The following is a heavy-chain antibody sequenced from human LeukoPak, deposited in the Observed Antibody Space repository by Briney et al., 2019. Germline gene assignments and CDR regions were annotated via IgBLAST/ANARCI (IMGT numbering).Heavy chain of an antibody. CDR2: LSSSGNT. CDR3: ARGDDSGYDEGGFDY. J-gene: IGHJ4*02. CDR1: GGSISGNY. Sequence: SDTLSLTCTVSGGSISGNYWSWIRQPAGKGLEWMVCLSSSGNTNYNPSLKSRVTMSVDTSKNHLSLKLTSVTAADTAVYYCARGDDSGYDEGGFDYWGQGTLVTVSS. V-gene: IGHV4-4*07. D-gene: IGHD5-12*01.